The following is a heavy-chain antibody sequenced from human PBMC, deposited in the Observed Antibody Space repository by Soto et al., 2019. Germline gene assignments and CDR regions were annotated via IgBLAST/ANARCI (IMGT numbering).Heavy chain of an antibody. J-gene: IGHJ6*01. CDR3: AREARRIFGVIIRTYGMGV. CDR2: IYNSGSTNHP. D-gene: IGHD3-3*02. V-gene: IGHV4-59*01. CDR1: GGAISSYY. Sequence: ETLSLTCTVSGGAISSYYWGWIRQPPGKGLEWIGHIYNSGSTNHPNYNPSFKSRVTISLDTPKNQFSLKLSSVTAADTAVYYCAREARRIFGVIIRTYGMGVWGQGTTVTVSS.